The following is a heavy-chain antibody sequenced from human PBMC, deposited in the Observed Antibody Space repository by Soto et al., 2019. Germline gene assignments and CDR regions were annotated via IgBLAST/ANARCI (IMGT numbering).Heavy chain of an antibody. CDR2: ISYEGSNK. CDR3: ARAPATVTTSYYFDY. D-gene: IGHD4-17*01. CDR1: GFTFSSYA. Sequence: QVQLVESGGGVVQPGRSLRLSCAASGFTFSSYAMHWVRQAPGKGLEWVAVISYEGSNKYYADSVKGRVTISRDNSKNTLYLQMNSLRAEDTAVYYCARAPATVTTSYYFDYWGQGTLVTVSS. J-gene: IGHJ4*02. V-gene: IGHV3-30-3*01.